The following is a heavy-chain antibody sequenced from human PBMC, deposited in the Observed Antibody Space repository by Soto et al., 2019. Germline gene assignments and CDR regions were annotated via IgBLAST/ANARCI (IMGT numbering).Heavy chain of an antibody. D-gene: IGHD6-19*01. J-gene: IGHJ4*02. V-gene: IGHV4-39*01. Sequence: SETLSLTCTVSGGSISSGSYYWGWIRQPPGMVLEWIGSIYYSWSTYYNPSLKSRVTISVDTSKNQFSLKLSSVTAAYTAVYYCARQYYSSGWHFDYWGQGTLVTVSS. CDR2: IYYSWST. CDR1: GGSISSGSYY. CDR3: ARQYYSSGWHFDY.